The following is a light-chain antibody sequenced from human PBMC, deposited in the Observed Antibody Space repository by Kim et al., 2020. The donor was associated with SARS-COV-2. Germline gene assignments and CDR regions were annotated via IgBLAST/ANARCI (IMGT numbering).Light chain of an antibody. CDR2: WAS. Sequence: DFVMTQSPDSLAVSLGERATINCKSSQSVLYSSNNKNYLAWYQQKPGQPPKLLIYWASTRESGVPDRFSGSGSGTDFTLTISSLQAADVAVYYCQQYYSIPFTFGPGTKVDIK. CDR1: QSVLYSSNNKNY. V-gene: IGKV4-1*01. CDR3: QQYYSIPFT. J-gene: IGKJ3*01.